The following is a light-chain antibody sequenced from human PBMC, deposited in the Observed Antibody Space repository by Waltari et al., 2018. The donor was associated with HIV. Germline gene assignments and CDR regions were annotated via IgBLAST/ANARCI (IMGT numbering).Light chain of an antibody. CDR2: RNN. Sequence: QSVLTQPPSASGTPGQRVAISCSGSSSNIGRNYVSWYQQVPGAAPKLLLYRNNPRHSGVPDRFSGSKSGASASLAISGLRSDDEADYYCAAWDDSLKNYVFGTGTRVTVL. CDR1: SSNIGRNY. J-gene: IGLJ1*01. CDR3: AAWDDSLKNYV. V-gene: IGLV1-47*01.